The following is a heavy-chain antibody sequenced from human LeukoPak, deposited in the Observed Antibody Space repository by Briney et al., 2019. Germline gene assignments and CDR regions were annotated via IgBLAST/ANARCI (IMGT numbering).Heavy chain of an antibody. V-gene: IGHV1-18*01. D-gene: IGHD2-21*02. CDR3: AREVVVTANSLYYYYYYYMDV. J-gene: IGHJ6*03. CDR1: GYTFTSYG. CDR2: ISAYNGNT. Sequence: APVKVSCKASGYTFTSYGISWVRQAPGQGLEWMGWISAYNGNTNYAQKLQGRVTMTTDTSTSTAYMELRSLRSDDTAVYYCAREVVVTANSLYYYYYYYMDVWGKGTTVTVSS.